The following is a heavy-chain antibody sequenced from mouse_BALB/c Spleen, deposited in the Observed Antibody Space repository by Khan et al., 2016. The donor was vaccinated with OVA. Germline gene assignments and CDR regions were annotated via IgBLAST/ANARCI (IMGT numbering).Heavy chain of an antibody. CDR3: AREGIYSGCYAMDY. J-gene: IGHJ4*01. V-gene: IGHV1-63*02. Sequence: QVQLQQSGAELVRPGTSVKISCKASGYTFTDFWLGWVKQRPGHGLEWIGDISPGGGYINYNEKFKGKATLTADTSSSTAYIQLSSLTSEDSAVYFCAREGIYSGCYAMDYWGQGTSVTVSS. D-gene: IGHD1-2*01. CDR2: ISPGGGYI. CDR1: GYTFTDFW.